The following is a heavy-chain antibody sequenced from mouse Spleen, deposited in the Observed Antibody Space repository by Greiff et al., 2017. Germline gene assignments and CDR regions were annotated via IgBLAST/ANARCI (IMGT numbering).Heavy chain of an antibody. Sequence: QVQLQQPGAELVMPGASVKLSCKASGYTFTSYWMHWVKQRPGQGLEWIGEIDPSDSYTNYNQKFKGKATLTVDKSSSTAYMQLSSLTSEDSAVYYCARGVYSAWFAYWGQGTLVTVSA. CDR2: IDPSDSYT. CDR1: GYTFTSYW. D-gene: IGHD2-1*01. CDR3: ARGVYSAWFAY. V-gene: IGHV1-69*01. J-gene: IGHJ3*01.